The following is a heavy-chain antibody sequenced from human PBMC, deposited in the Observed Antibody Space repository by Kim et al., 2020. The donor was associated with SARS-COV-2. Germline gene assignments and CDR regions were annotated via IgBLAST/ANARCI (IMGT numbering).Heavy chain of an antibody. Sequence: SDTLSLTCTVSGGSISSGDYYWSWIRQPPGKGLEWIGYIYYSGSTYYNPSLKSRVTISVDKSKNQFSLKLSSVTAADTAVYYCARGVSYGDYEGAYWGQGTLVTVSS. CDR2: IYYSGST. CDR1: GGSISSGDYY. V-gene: IGHV4-30-4*02. J-gene: IGHJ4*02. CDR3: ARGVSYGDYEGAY. D-gene: IGHD4-17*01.